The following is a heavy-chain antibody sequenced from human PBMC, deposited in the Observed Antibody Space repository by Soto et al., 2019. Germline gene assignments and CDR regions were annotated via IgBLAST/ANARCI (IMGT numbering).Heavy chain of an antibody. CDR3: AKEGLYSSSWYDFDY. Sequence: GGALRLSCAASGLTFSSYAMSWVRQAPGKGLEWVSAISGSGGSTYYADSVKGRFTISRDNSKNTLYLQMNSLRAEDTAVYYCAKEGLYSSSWYDFDYWGQGTLVTVSS. J-gene: IGHJ4*02. CDR2: ISGSGGST. CDR1: GLTFSSYA. D-gene: IGHD6-13*01. V-gene: IGHV3-23*01.